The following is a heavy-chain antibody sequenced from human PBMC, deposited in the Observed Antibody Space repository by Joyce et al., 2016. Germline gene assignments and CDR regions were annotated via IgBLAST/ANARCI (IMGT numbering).Heavy chain of an antibody. J-gene: IGHJ4*02. CDR1: AFTFSNYA. CDR2: IDATGATA. Sequence: VQLLESGGGLVQPGGSLRLSCAASAFTFSNYAMSWVRQAPGKGLEWVSSIDATGATAYYAYSVKGRFSISRDKSKNTLHLSMNRLRAEDTAVYYCAKPEALGAAAGRGGIDYWGQGVLVTVSS. D-gene: IGHD6-13*01. CDR3: AKPEALGAAAGRGGIDY. V-gene: IGHV3-23*01.